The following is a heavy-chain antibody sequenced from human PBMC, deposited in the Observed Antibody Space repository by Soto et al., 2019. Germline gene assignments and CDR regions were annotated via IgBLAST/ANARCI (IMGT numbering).Heavy chain of an antibody. V-gene: IGHV1-18*01. CDR1: DYTFTNFG. CDR3: ASDPPSLWFGELKTGVDC. J-gene: IGHJ4*02. D-gene: IGHD3-10*01. Sequence: QVQLVQSGAEVKKPGASVRVSCKAFDYTFTNFGISWVRQAPGRGLEWMGWISGYNGDTTYAQKFQGRVTMTTDTFTTTAWLGLMRLTSDDTAVYYCASDPPSLWFGELKTGVDCWGQGALVTVSS. CDR2: ISGYNGDT.